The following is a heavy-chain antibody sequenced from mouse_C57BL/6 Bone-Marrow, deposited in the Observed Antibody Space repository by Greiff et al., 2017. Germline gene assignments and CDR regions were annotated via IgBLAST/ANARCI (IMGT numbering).Heavy chain of an antibody. CDR2: INPNNGGT. CDR3: ARGGNYVYYYAMDD. J-gene: IGHJ4*01. D-gene: IGHD2-1*01. Sequence: EVQLQESGPELVKPGASVKIPCKASGYTFTDYNMDWVKQSHGKSLEWIGDINPNNGGTIYNQKFKGKATLTVDKSSSTAYMELRSLTSEDTAVYYCARGGNYVYYYAMDDWGQGTSVTVAS. CDR1: GYTFTDYN. V-gene: IGHV1-18*01.